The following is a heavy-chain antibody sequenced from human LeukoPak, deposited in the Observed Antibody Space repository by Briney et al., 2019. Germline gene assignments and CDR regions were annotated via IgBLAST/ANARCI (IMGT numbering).Heavy chain of an antibody. CDR3: ARDGSYYY. CDR1: GFTFSSYS. CDR2: ISSRSSYI. J-gene: IGHJ4*02. Sequence: GGSLRLSCAASGFTFSSYSMNWVRQAPGKGLEWVSSISSRSSYIYYADSVNGRFTITRDNAKNSLYLQMNSLRADDTAVYYCARDGSYYYWGQGPLVTVSS. V-gene: IGHV3-21*01. D-gene: IGHD1-26*01.